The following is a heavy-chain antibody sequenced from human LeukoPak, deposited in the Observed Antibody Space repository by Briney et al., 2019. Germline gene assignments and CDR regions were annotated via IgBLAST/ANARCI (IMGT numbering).Heavy chain of an antibody. CDR3: AKDRRYDYGDYVDYYYGMDV. J-gene: IGHJ6*02. Sequence: GGSLRLSCAASGFTFSSYGMHWVRQAPGKGLEWVAVISYDGSNKYYADSVKGRFTISRDNSKNTLYLQMNSLRAEDTAEHYCAKDRRYDYGDYVDYYYGMDVWGQGTTVTVSS. CDR2: ISYDGSNK. V-gene: IGHV3-30*18. CDR1: GFTFSSYG. D-gene: IGHD4-17*01.